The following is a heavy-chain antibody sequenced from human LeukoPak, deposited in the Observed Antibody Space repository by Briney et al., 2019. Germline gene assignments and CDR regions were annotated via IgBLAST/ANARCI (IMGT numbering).Heavy chain of an antibody. V-gene: IGHV1-2*02. CDR2: INPNSGGT. D-gene: IGHD3-22*01. J-gene: IGHJ5*02. CDR1: GYTFTGYY. CDR3: ARGYYYDSSGYYGSNWFDP. Sequence: ASVKVSCKASGYTFTGYYMHGVRQAPGQGLEWMGWINPNSGGTNYAQKFQGRVTMTRDTSISTAYMELSRLRSDDTAVYYCARGYYYDSSGYYGSNWFDPWGQGTLVTVSS.